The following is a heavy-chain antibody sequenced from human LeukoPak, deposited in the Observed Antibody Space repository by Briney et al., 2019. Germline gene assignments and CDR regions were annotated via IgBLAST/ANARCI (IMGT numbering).Heavy chain of an antibody. CDR2: ISSSGSTL. V-gene: IGHV3-11*01. CDR3: ARRRYNWNAIDY. CDR1: GFTFSDYY. D-gene: IGHD1-20*01. J-gene: IGHJ4*02. Sequence: GGSLRLSCAASGFTFSDYYMSWIRQAPGKGLEWVSYISSSGSTLYYADSVKGRITISRDDAKNSLYLQMNSLRAEDTAVYYCARRRYNWNAIDYWGQGTLVTVSS.